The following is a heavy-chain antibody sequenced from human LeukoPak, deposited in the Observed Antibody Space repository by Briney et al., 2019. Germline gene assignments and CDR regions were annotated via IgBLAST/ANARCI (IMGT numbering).Heavy chain of an antibody. CDR1: GFTFSSYG. CDR3: ARVSRGKWELLGAHDF. D-gene: IGHD1-26*01. J-gene: IGHJ4*02. CDR2: ISRSSSYI. V-gene: IGHV3-21*01. Sequence: GGTLRLSCAASGFTFSSYGMSWVRQAPGKGLEWVSSISRSSSYIYYADSVKGRFTISRDNARNSLYLQMNSLRAEDTAVYYCARVSRGKWELLGAHDFWGQGTPVTVSS.